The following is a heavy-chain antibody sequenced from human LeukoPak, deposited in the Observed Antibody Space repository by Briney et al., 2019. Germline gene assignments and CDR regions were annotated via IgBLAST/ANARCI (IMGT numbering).Heavy chain of an antibody. CDR2: IIPMPGIA. D-gene: IGHD1-14*01. J-gene: IGHJ6*02. CDR1: GGTFSGYT. V-gene: IGHV1-69*04. Sequence: SVKVSCKAPGGTFSGYTINCVRQAPGHGLEWVGRIIPMPGIANYTQKFQGRVTITADKSTSTSYMELNSLRSEDTAIYYCAREYLGHTRTTYGMDVWGQGTTVIVSS. CDR3: AREYLGHTRTTYGMDV.